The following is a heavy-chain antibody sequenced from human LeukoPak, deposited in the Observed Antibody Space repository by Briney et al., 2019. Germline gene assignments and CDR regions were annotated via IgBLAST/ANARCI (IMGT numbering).Heavy chain of an antibody. Sequence: GGSLRLSCAASGFTFSNYWMHWVRQTPGKGLVWVSRINNDGSTTSYADSVKGRFTISRDNAKNTLYLQMNSLKSEDSAAYYCVAAAGTHYWGQGTLVTVSS. CDR3: VAAAGTHY. V-gene: IGHV3-74*01. J-gene: IGHJ4*02. CDR2: INNDGSTT. CDR1: GFTFSNYW. D-gene: IGHD6-13*01.